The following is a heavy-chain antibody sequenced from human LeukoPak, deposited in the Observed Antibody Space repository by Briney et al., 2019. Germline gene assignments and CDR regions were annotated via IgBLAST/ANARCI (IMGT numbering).Heavy chain of an antibody. CDR2: ISSSGSTI. CDR1: GFTFSSYE. J-gene: IGHJ4*02. D-gene: IGHD5-18*01. Sequence: PGGSLRLSCAASGFTFSSYEMNLVRQAPGKGLEWVSYISSSGSTIYYADSVKGRFTISRDNAKNSLYLQMNSLRAEDTAVYYCARSWAMVTYFDYWGQGTLVTVSS. CDR3: ARSWAMVTYFDY. V-gene: IGHV3-48*03.